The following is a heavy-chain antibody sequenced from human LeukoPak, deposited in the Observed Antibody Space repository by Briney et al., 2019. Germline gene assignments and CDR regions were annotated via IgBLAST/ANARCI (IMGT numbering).Heavy chain of an antibody. V-gene: IGHV4-31*03. CDR2: IYYSGST. D-gene: IGHD3-3*01. J-gene: IGHJ4*01. Sequence: SETLSLTCTVSGGSISSGGYYWSWIRQHPGKGLEWIGYIYYSGSTYYNPSLKSRVTISVDTSKSQFSLRLASVTAADTAVYYCARDWSGPYYFDYWGQGTLVTVSS. CDR3: ARDWSGPYYFDY. CDR1: GGSISSGGYY.